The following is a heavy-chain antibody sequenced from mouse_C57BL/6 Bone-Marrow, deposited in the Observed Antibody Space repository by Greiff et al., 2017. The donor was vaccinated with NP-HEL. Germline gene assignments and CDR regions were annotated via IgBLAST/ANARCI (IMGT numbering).Heavy chain of an antibody. V-gene: IGHV10-1*01. D-gene: IGHD1-1*01. CDR3: VRRAFITTVVASYYFDY. J-gene: IGHJ2*01. CDR2: IRSKSNNYAT. CDR1: GFSFNTYA. Sequence: EVQVVESGGGLVQPKGSLKLSCAASGFSFNTYAMNWVRQAPGKGLEWVARIRSKSNNYATYYADSVKDRFTISRDDSESMLYLQMNNLKTEDTAMYYCVRRAFITTVVASYYFDYWGQGTTLTVSS.